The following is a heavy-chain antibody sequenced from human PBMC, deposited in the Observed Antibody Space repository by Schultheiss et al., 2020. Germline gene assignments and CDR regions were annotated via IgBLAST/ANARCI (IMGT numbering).Heavy chain of an antibody. CDR2: INHSGST. V-gene: IGHV4-34*01. J-gene: IGHJ2*01. D-gene: IGHD2-21*02. CDR3: ARAAIVVVTAIRHWYFDL. Sequence: SETLSLTCAVYGGSFSGYYWSWIRQPPGKGLEWIGEINHSGSTNYNPSLKSRVTISVDTSKNQFSLKLSSVTAADTAVYYCARAAIVVVTAIRHWYFDLWGRGTLVTVS. CDR1: GGSFSGYY.